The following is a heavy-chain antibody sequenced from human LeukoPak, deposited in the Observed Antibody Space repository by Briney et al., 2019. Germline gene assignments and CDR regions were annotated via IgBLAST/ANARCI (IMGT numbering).Heavy chain of an antibody. V-gene: IGHV3-21*01. D-gene: IGHD3-10*01. J-gene: IGHJ4*02. Sequence: GGSLRLSCAASGFTFSSYSMNWVRQAPGKGLEWVSSISSSSYIYYADSVKGRFTISRDNAKNSLYLQMDSLRAEDTAVYYCARDTYYYGSVFDYWGQGTLVTVSS. CDR1: GFTFSSYS. CDR2: ISSSSYI. CDR3: ARDTYYYGSVFDY.